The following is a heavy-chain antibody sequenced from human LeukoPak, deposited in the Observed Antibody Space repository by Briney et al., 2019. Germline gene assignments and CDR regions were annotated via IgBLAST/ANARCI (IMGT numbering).Heavy chain of an antibody. D-gene: IGHD3-3*01. J-gene: IGHJ4*02. V-gene: IGHV4-59*11. Sequence: PSETLSLTCTVYGGSINSHYWSWIRQPPGKGLEWIGYIYYSGSTNYNPSLKSRVTISVDTSKNQFSLKLSSVTAADTAVYYCARRRYYDFWSGYYQTYYFDYWGQGTLVTVSS. CDR2: IYYSGST. CDR3: ARRRYYDFWSGYYQTYYFDY. CDR1: GGSINSHY.